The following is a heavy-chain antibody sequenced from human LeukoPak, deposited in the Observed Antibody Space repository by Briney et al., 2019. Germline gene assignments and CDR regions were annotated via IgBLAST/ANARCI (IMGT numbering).Heavy chain of an antibody. CDR3: ARFHGGNSYYYYYMDV. CDR2: ISAYNGNT. Sequence: ASVKVSCKASGYTFTSCGISWVRQAPGQGLEWMGWISAYNGNTNYAQKLQGRVTMTTDTSTSTAYMELRSLRSDDTAVYYCARFHGGNSYYYYYMDVWGKGTTVTVSS. CDR1: GYTFTSCG. J-gene: IGHJ6*03. V-gene: IGHV1-18*01. D-gene: IGHD4-23*01.